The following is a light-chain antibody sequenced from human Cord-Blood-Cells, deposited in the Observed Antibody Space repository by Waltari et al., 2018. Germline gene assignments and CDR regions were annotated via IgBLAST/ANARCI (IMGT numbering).Light chain of an antibody. CDR2: QDS. J-gene: IGLJ3*02. V-gene: IGLV3-1*01. CDR3: QAWDSSTAWV. Sequence: SYELTQPPSVSVSPGQTASITCSGAKLGDKYACWYQQKPGQSPVLVIYQDSKRPSGIPGRFSGSNSGNTATLTISGTQAMDEADYYCQAWDSSTAWVFGGGTKLTVL. CDR1: KLGDKY.